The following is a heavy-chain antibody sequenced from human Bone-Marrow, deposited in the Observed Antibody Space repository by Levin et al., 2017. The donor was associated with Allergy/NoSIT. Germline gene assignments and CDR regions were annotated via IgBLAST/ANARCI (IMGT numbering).Heavy chain of an antibody. Sequence: PGGSLRLSCAASGFTFSRHWMHWVRLPPGKGPVWLSRMSGNGMHTQYADPVKGRFTIYGDDVRNTVYLQMNSLRAEDTGVYYCARDLVLGSGSLDYWGQGTLVTVSS. CDR1: GFTFSRHW. CDR2: MSGNGMHT. V-gene: IGHV3-74*01. D-gene: IGHD3-10*01. J-gene: IGHJ4*02. CDR3: ARDLVLGSGSLDY.